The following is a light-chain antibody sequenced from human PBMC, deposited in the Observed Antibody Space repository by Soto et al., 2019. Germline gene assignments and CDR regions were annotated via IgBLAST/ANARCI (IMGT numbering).Light chain of an antibody. Sequence: QSVLTQPPSASGTPGQRVTISCSGSSANIGSNTVNWYQQLPGTAPKLLSYSNNQRPSGVPDRFSGSKSGTSASQAISGLQSEDVADYYCAAWDDSRNGYGFGTGTQVTVL. V-gene: IGLV1-44*01. CDR3: AAWDDSRNGYG. CDR1: SANIGSNT. J-gene: IGLJ1*01. CDR2: SNN.